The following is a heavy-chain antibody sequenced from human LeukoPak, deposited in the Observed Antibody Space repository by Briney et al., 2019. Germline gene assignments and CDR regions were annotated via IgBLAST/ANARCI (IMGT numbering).Heavy chain of an antibody. D-gene: IGHD3-10*01. J-gene: IGHJ4*02. CDR2: INPNSGGT. V-gene: IGHV1-2*02. Sequence: GASVKVSCKASGYTFNGYYIHWVRQAPGQGLEWMGWINPNSGGTNHAQKFQGRVTMTTDTSTSTAYMELRSLRSDDTAVYYCARDQPGGSGRRGGKGLDYWGQGTLVTVSS. CDR1: GYTFNGYY. CDR3: ARDQPGGSGRRGGKGLDY.